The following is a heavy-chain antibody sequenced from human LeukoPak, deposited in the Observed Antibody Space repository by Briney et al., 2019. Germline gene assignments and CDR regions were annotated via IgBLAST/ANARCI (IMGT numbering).Heavy chain of an antibody. Sequence: TGGSLRLSCAASGFTFDDYGMSWVRQAPGKGLEWVSGINWNGGSTGYADSVKGRFTISRDNVKNSLYLQMNSLRAEDTALYYCARDPRELGYMDVWGKGTTVTVSS. D-gene: IGHD3-10*01. CDR1: GFTFDDYG. CDR3: ARDPRELGYMDV. J-gene: IGHJ6*03. CDR2: INWNGGST. V-gene: IGHV3-20*04.